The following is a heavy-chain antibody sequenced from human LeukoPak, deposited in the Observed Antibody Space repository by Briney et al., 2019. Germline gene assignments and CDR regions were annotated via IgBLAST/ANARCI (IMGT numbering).Heavy chain of an antibody. Sequence: KAGGSLRLSCAASGLIFSDFYMSWIRQAPGKGLEWVSYISSGGDEIYYADSVKGRFTISRDNAKNSLHLQMNSLRAEDTAVYYCAGPGRSYSLYWGQGTLVTVSS. CDR2: ISSGGDEI. CDR1: GLIFSDFY. J-gene: IGHJ4*02. CDR3: AGPGRSYSLY. V-gene: IGHV3-11*01. D-gene: IGHD3-10*01.